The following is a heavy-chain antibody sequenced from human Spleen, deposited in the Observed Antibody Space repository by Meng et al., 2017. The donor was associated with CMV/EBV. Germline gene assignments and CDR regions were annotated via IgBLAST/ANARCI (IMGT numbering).Heavy chain of an antibody. V-gene: IGHV4-30-4*01. Sequence: ISSGDYYWSWIRQPPGKGLEWIGYIYYSGSTYYNPSLKSRVTISVDTSKNQFSLKLSSVTAADTAVYYCARIKYYYDSSGYYSLYFDYWGQGTLVTVSS. J-gene: IGHJ4*02. CDR2: IYYSGST. CDR1: ISSGDYY. CDR3: ARIKYYYDSSGYYSLYFDY. D-gene: IGHD3-22*01.